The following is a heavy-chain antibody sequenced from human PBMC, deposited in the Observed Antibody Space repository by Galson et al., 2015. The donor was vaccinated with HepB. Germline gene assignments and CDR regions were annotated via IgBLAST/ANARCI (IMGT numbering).Heavy chain of an antibody. D-gene: IGHD5/OR15-5a*01. Sequence: SVKVSCKASGYIFTNFGFNWVRQAPGQGLEWMGWVSGYNGNTNYSQKFQGRLTLTTDTSTNTAYMDLRTLTSDDTAVYYCARGGQLVSTTPMNYWGQGTLLTVSS. V-gene: IGHV1-18*01. CDR3: ARGGQLVSTTPMNY. J-gene: IGHJ4*02. CDR1: GYIFTNFG. CDR2: VSGYNGNT.